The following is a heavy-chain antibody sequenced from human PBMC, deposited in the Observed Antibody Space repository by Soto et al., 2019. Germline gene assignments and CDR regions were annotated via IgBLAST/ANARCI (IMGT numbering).Heavy chain of an antibody. Sequence: PSETLSLTCAVYGGSFSGYYWSWIRQPPGKGLEWIGEINHSGSTNYNPSLKSRVTISVDTSKNQFSLKLSSVTAADTAVYYCAATILIGGLGPIAAAGSNWFDPWGQGTLVTVSS. CDR3: AATILIGGLGPIAAAGSNWFDP. V-gene: IGHV4-34*01. J-gene: IGHJ5*02. CDR1: GGSFSGYY. CDR2: INHSGST. D-gene: IGHD6-13*01.